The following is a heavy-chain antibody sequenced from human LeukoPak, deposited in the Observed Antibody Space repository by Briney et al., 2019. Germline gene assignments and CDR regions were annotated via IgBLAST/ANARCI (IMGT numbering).Heavy chain of an antibody. D-gene: IGHD5-12*01. CDR1: GGSISGSY. J-gene: IGHJ6*03. CDR3: ARVRGLRPYYYYMDV. CDR2: MYNSGST. Sequence: PSETLSLTCTVSGGSISGSYWSWIRQPPGKGLEWIAYMYNSGSTNYNPSLKSRVTISIDTSKNQFSLKLSSVTAADTAVYYCARVRGLRPYYYYMDVWGKGTTVTVSS. V-gene: IGHV4-59*12.